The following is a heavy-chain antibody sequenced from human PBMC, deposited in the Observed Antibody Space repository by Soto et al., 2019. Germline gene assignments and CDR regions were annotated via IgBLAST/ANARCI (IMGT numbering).Heavy chain of an antibody. D-gene: IGHD5-18*01. J-gene: IGHJ4*02. Sequence: GGSLRLSCAASGFTFSSYSMNWVRQAPGKGLEWVSSISSSSSYIYYADSVKGRFTISRDNAKNSLYLQMNSLRAEDTAVYYCARSRAMWAYFDYWGPGTLVTVSS. CDR2: ISSSSSYI. V-gene: IGHV3-21*01. CDR3: ARSRAMWAYFDY. CDR1: GFTFSSYS.